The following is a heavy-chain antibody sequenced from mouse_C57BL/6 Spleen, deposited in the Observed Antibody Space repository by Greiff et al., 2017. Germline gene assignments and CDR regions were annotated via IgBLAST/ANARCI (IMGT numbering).Heavy chain of an antibody. D-gene: IGHD1-1*01. V-gene: IGHV1-64*01. CDR3: ARTTVVASIDY. CDR2: IHPNSGST. Sequence: QVQLQQPGAELVKPGASVKLSCKASGYTFTSYWMPWVQQTPGQGLEWIGMIHPNSGSTNYNEKFKSKATLTVDKSSSTAYMQLSSLTSEDSAVYYCARTTVVASIDYWGQGTTLTVSS. CDR1: GYTFTSYW. J-gene: IGHJ2*01.